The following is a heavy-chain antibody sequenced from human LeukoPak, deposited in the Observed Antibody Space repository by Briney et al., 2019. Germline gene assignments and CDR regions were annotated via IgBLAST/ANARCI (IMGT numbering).Heavy chain of an antibody. V-gene: IGHV4-59*01. CDR3: ARAGPRRDGYNADY. CDR2: VYYTGRT. Sequence: SETLSLTCIVSGDSISGYYWSWIRQPPGRGLEYVGNVYYTGRTTYNPSLKSRLTIAVDTSNNRFSLTLSSVTAADTAIYYCARAGPRRDGYNADYWGQGTLVTVSS. D-gene: IGHD5-24*01. J-gene: IGHJ4*02. CDR1: GDSISGYY.